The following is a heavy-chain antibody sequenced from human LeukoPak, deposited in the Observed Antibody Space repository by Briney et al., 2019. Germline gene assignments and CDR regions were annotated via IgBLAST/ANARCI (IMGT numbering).Heavy chain of an antibody. Sequence: GGSLRLSCAASGFTFNSYTMSWVRQAPGKGLEWVSTIRATGGVTYYADSVKGRFTISRDNSRDTLFLQLNSLRAEDTAEYYCAKSLSGSYSNDSFDIWGQGTMVTV. D-gene: IGHD1-26*01. CDR1: GFTFNSYT. CDR3: AKSLSGSYSNDSFDI. J-gene: IGHJ3*02. CDR2: IRATGGVT. V-gene: IGHV3-23*01.